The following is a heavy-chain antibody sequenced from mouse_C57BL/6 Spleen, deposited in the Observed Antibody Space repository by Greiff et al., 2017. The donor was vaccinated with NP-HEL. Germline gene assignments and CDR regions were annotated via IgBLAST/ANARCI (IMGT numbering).Heavy chain of an antibody. CDR1: GYSFTGYY. CDR3: ARAAQATGDYLDY. D-gene: IGHD3-2*02. V-gene: IGHV1-42*01. Sequence: EVQLQQSGPELVKPGASVKISCKASGYSFTGYYMNWVKQSPEKSLEWIGEINPSTGGTTYNQKFKAKATLTVDKSSSTAYMQLKSLTSEDSAVYYCARAAQATGDYLDYWGQSTTLTVSS. CDR2: INPSTGGT. J-gene: IGHJ2*01.